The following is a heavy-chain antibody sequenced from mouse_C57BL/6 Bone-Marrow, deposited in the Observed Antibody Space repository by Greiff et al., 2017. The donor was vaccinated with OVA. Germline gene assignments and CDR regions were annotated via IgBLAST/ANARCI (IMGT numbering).Heavy chain of an antibody. CDR2: IYPRSGNT. CDR3: AERPYYYGSSYGGY. Sequence: VQVVESGAELARPGASVKLSCKASGYTFTSYGISWVKQRTGQGLEWIGEIYPRSGNTYYNEKFKGKATLTADKSSSTAYMELRSLTSEDSAVYFCAERPYYYGSSYGGYWGQGTTLTVSS. V-gene: IGHV1-81*01. D-gene: IGHD1-1*01. J-gene: IGHJ2*01. CDR1: GYTFTSYG.